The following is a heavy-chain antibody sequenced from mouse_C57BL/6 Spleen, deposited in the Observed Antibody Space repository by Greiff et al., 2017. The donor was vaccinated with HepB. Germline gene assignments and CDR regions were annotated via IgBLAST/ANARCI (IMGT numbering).Heavy chain of an antibody. Sequence: EVQGVESGGGLVKPGGSLKLSCAASGFTFSDYGMHWVRQAPEKGLEWVAYIRSGSSTIYYADTVKGRFTISRDNAKNTLFLQMTSLRSEDTAMYYCARDYYGSSSYYFDYWGQGTTLTVSS. J-gene: IGHJ2*01. D-gene: IGHD1-1*01. CDR1: GFTFSDYG. V-gene: IGHV5-17*01. CDR2: IRSGSSTI. CDR3: ARDYYGSSSYYFDY.